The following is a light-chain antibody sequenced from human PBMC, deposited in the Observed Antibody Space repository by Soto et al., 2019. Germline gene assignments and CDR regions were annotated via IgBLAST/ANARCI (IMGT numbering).Light chain of an antibody. V-gene: IGKV1-33*01. CDR2: DAS. CDR3: QQYDNLHTIT. CDR1: QDISKY. Sequence: DVQMTQSPSALCASVGDRVAVTCQASQDISKYLNWYQQKPRKAPKLLXYDASNLETGVPSRFSGSGSGTDFTFPISSLQTQDIATHYCQQYDNLHTITFGQGTRLEIK. J-gene: IGKJ5*01.